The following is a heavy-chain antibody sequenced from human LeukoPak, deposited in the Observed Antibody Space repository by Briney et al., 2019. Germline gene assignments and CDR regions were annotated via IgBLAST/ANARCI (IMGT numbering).Heavy chain of an antibody. CDR1: GFTFSSYW. Sequence: GGSLRLPCAASGFTFSSYWMSWVRQAPGKGLEWVANIKQDGSEKYYVDSVKGRFTISRDNAKNSLYLQMNSLRAEDTAVYYCARDCYYDSSGYGCFQHWGQGTLVTVSS. V-gene: IGHV3-7*01. CDR3: ARDCYYDSSGYGCFQH. D-gene: IGHD3-22*01. J-gene: IGHJ1*01. CDR2: IKQDGSEK.